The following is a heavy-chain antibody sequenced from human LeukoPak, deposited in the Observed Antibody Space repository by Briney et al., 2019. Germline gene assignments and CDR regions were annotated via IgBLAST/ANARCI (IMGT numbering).Heavy chain of an antibody. CDR3: ARLTTDLVSFDY. CDR2: ISHSGDV. J-gene: IGHJ4*02. CDR1: GDSISSNAYY. Sequence: PSETLSLTCTVSGDSISSNAYYWGWIRQPPGKGLECIGSISHSGDVYYVPSLRSRVAISLDTSKNHFSLKLNSVTATDTAVYYCARLTTDLVSFDYWGQSILVTVSS. V-gene: IGHV4-39*02. D-gene: IGHD5/OR15-5a*01.